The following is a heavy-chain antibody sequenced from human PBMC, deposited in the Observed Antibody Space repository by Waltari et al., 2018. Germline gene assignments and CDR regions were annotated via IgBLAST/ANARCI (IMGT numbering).Heavy chain of an antibody. D-gene: IGHD6-6*01. V-gene: IGHV3-48*01. J-gene: IGHJ4*02. CDR1: GYTFTSYG. CDR2: ISSSSSTI. CDR3: ARDGPYSSSSFDY. Sequence: VQLVQSGAEVKKPGASVKVSCKASGYTFTSYGISWVRQAPGKGLEWVSYISSSSSTIYYADSVKGRFTISRDNAKNSLYLQMNSLRAEDTAVYYCARDGPYSSSSFDYWGQGTLVTVSS.